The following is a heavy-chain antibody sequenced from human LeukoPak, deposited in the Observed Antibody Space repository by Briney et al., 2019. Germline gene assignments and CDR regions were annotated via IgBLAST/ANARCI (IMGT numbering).Heavy chain of an antibody. D-gene: IGHD6-25*01. J-gene: IGHJ5*02. Sequence: ASVRVSCKASGYTFTRCNMHWVRQAPGQGLEWMGIINPSTGSTTYAQKFQDRVTITRDTSTSTVYMDLSSLTSEDTAVYYCAREPAAGYNWFDPWGQGTLVTVSS. CDR3: AREPAAGYNWFDP. CDR1: GYTFTRCN. V-gene: IGHV1-46*01. CDR2: INPSTGST.